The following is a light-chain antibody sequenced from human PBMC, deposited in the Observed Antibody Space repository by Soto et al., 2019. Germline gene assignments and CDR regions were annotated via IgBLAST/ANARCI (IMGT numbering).Light chain of an antibody. V-gene: IGLV2-11*01. CDR2: DVS. Sequence: QSALTQPRSVSGSPGQSVTISCTGTRSDIGGYNYVSWYQHHPGKAPKLLIYDVSKRPSGVPDRFSASKSGNTASLTISGLQAEDEADYYCYSFAGTSDVFGAGTKLTVL. J-gene: IGLJ1*01. CDR3: YSFAGTSDV. CDR1: RSDIGGYNY.